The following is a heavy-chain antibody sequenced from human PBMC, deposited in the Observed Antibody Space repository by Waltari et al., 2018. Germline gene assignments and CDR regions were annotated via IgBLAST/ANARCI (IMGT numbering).Heavy chain of an antibody. CDR3: ATHDSSGYYYVEGDGAFDI. CDR1: GYTLTELS. D-gene: IGHD3-22*01. CDR2: FDPEDGET. V-gene: IGHV1-24*01. Sequence: QVQLVQSGAEVKKPGASVKVSCQVSGYTLTELSMHWVRPAPGKGLEWMGGFDPEDGETIYAQKFQGRVTMTEDTSTDTAYMELSSLRSEDTAVYYCATHDSSGYYYVEGDGAFDIWGQGTMVTVSS. J-gene: IGHJ3*02.